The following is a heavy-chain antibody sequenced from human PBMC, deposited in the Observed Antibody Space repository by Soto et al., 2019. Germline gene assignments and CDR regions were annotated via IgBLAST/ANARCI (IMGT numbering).Heavy chain of an antibody. D-gene: IGHD1-7*01. V-gene: IGHV4-4*02. Sequence: SETLSLTCVVSDGSISTYDWWTWVRQPPGKGLEWIGKMFHSGSTYYNPSLKSRVTIPVDTSKNQFSLKLSSVTAADTAVYYCARLRGPYNWNYVDPWGQGTLVTVSS. CDR1: DGSISTYDW. J-gene: IGHJ5*02. CDR3: ARLRGPYNWNYVDP. CDR2: MFHSGST.